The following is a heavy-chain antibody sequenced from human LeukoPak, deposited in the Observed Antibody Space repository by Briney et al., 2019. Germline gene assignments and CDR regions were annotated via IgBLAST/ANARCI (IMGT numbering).Heavy chain of an antibody. Sequence: GSLRLPCAASGFTFTFSRFAMHWVRQAPGKGLEWLAVISSDGSNRYYADSVKGRFTLSRDNSEDTLYLQMNSLKPEDTAVYFCAKGASGWYFDYWGQGTLVTVSS. CDR2: ISSDGSNR. J-gene: IGHJ4*02. CDR3: AKGASGWYFDY. V-gene: IGHV3-30-3*01. CDR1: GFTFTFSRFA. D-gene: IGHD6-19*01.